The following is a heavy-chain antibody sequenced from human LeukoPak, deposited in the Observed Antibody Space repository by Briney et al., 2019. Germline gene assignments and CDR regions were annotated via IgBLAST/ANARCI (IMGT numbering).Heavy chain of an antibody. CDR2: ISYDGSNK. CDR1: GFTFSSYA. D-gene: IGHD3-22*01. V-gene: IGHV3-30*04. Sequence: GRSLRLSCAASGFTFSSYAMHWVRQAPGKGLEWVAVISYDGSNKYYADSVKGRFTISRDNSKNTLYLQMNSLRAEDTAVYYFARDLGDDYYDSSGNFDYWGQGTLVTVSS. CDR3: ARDLGDDYYDSSGNFDY. J-gene: IGHJ4*02.